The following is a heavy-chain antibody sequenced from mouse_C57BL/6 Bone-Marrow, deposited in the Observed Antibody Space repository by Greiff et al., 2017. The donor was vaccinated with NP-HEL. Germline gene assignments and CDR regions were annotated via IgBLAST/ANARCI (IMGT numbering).Heavy chain of an antibody. D-gene: IGHD1-1*01. V-gene: IGHV1-54*01. CDR2: INPGSGGT. J-gene: IGHJ3*01. Sequence: QVQLQQSGAELVRPGTSVKVSCKASGYAFTNYLIEWVKQRPGQGLEWIGVINPGSGGTNYNEKFKGKATLTADKSSSTAYMQLSSLTSEDSAVYFCARSYGSSYPFAYWGQGTLVTVSA. CDR3: ARSYGSSYPFAY. CDR1: GYAFTNYL.